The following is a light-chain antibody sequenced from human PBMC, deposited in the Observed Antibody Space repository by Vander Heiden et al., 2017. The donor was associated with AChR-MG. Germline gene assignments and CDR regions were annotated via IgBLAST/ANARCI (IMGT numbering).Light chain of an antibody. Sequence: DIQMTQSTSSLSASVGDRVTITCRASQSISSYLNWYQQKPGKAPKLLIYAASSLQSGVPSRFSVSGSGTDFTLTISSLHPEDFAAYYCQQSYSTPRYTFGQGTKLEIK. J-gene: IGKJ2*01. CDR1: QSISSY. CDR3: QQSYSTPRYT. V-gene: IGKV1-39*01. CDR2: AAS.